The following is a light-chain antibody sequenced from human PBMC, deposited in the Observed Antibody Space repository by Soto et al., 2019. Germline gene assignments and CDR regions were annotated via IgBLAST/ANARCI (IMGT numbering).Light chain of an antibody. Sequence: EIVLTQSPGILSLSPGERATLSCRASQSVSSSYLAWYQQKPGQAPRLLIYGASNRATGIPDRFSASGSQTNFTITISRLEPEDFALYYYQQYGSSPPYTFGQGTKLEIK. CDR2: GAS. CDR3: QQYGSSPPYT. CDR1: QSVSSSY. V-gene: IGKV3-20*01. J-gene: IGKJ2*01.